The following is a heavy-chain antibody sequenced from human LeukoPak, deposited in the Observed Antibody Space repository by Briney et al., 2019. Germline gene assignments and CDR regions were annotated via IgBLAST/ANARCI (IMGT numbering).Heavy chain of an antibody. CDR2: IYRGGTI. V-gene: IGHV3-53*01. CDR1: GFTVSNNF. D-gene: IGHD5-24*01. Sequence: PRGSPCPSCAASGFTVSNNFMSRVRQAPGKGLEWVSVIYRGGTIYYADSVRGRFTISRDNSKNTLYLQMNSPRAEDTAVYYCGGGDGHNQGDYCGHGTLVTVSS. J-gene: IGHJ4*01. CDR3: GGGDGHNQGDY.